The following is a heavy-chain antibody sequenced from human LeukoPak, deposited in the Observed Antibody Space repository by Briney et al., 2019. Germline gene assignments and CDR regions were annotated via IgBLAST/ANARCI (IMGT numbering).Heavy chain of an antibody. D-gene: IGHD3-9*01. V-gene: IGHV1-2*02. Sequence: ASVTVSCKASGYTFTSYYMHWVRQAPGQGLEWMGWINPNSGGTNYAQKFQGRVTMTRDTSISTAYMELSRLRSDDTAVYYCARGPNYDILTGYYNGPTDYWGQGTLVTVSS. CDR1: GYTFTSYY. CDR2: INPNSGGT. J-gene: IGHJ4*02. CDR3: ARGPNYDILTGYYNGPTDY.